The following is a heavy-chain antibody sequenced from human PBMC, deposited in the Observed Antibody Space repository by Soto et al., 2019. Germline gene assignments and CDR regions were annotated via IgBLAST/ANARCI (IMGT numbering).Heavy chain of an antibody. V-gene: IGHV3-30-3*01. CDR2: ISYDGSNK. CDR3: ARDTPPRYYYYGMDV. Sequence: QVQLVESGGGVVQPGRSLRLSCAASGFTFSSYAMHWVRQAPGKGLEWVAVISYDGSNKYYADSVKGRFTISRDNSKNKLYLQMTVLRAEDTAVYYCARDTPPRYYYYGMDVWGPGTAVPVSS. CDR1: GFTFSSYA. J-gene: IGHJ6*02.